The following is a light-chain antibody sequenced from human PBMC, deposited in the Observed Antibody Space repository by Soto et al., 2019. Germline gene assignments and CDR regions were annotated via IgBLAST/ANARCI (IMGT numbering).Light chain of an antibody. CDR3: QQYNNWPPII. V-gene: IGKV3-15*01. CDR1: QSVSSN. Sequence: EIVMTQSPATLSVSPGERATLSCRASQSVSSNLAWYQQKPGQAPRLLIYGASTRATGIPARFSGSGSGTEFTLTISSLQSEDFAVYYCQQYNNWPPIIFGRGTRLEIK. CDR2: GAS. J-gene: IGKJ5*01.